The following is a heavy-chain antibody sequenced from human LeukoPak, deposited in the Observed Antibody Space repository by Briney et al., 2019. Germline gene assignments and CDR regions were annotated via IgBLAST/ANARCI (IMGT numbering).Heavy chain of an antibody. Sequence: GGSLRLSCAASGFTFSSYWMSWVRQAPGKGLEWVANIKQDGSEKYYVDSVKGRFTISRDNAKNSLYLQMNSLRAEDTAVYYCARAGYGSGSYYHPSHLFDYWGQGTLVTVSS. CDR3: ARAGYGSGSYYHPSHLFDY. CDR2: IKQDGSEK. V-gene: IGHV3-7*01. J-gene: IGHJ4*02. D-gene: IGHD3-10*01. CDR1: GFTFSSYW.